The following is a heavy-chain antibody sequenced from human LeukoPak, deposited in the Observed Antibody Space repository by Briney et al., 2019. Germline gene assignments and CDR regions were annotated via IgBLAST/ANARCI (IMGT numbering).Heavy chain of an antibody. D-gene: IGHD5-18*01. V-gene: IGHV1-69*13. Sequence: GASVTVSCKASGGTFSSYAISWVRQAPGQGLEWMGGIIPIFGTANYAQKFQGRVTITADESTSTAYMELSSLRSEDTAVYYCARGEDTAMVRFDYWGQGTLVTVSS. CDR1: GGTFSSYA. J-gene: IGHJ4*02. CDR3: ARGEDTAMVRFDY. CDR2: IIPIFGTA.